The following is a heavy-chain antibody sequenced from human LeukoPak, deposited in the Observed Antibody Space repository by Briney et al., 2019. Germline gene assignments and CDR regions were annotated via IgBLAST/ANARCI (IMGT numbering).Heavy chain of an antibody. CDR1: GGTFSSYA. CDR3: AREARVAATHYWFDP. J-gene: IGHJ5*02. CDR2: IIPIFGTA. D-gene: IGHD2-15*01. Sequence: SVKVSCKASGGTFSSYAISWVRQAPGQGLEWMGGIIPIFGTANYAQKFQGRVTITADKSTSTAYMELSSLRSEDTAVYYCAREARVAATHYWFDPWGQGALVTVSS. V-gene: IGHV1-69*06.